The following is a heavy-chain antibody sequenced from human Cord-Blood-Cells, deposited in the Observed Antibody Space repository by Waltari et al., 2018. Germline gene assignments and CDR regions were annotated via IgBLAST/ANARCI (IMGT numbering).Heavy chain of an antibody. CDR3: ATSDAFDI. V-gene: IGHV3-66*01. Sequence: EVQLVESGGGLVQPGGSLRLSCAASGFTVSSNYRSWVRQAPGKGLGWVAVMLSGGSTSYADSVKGRVTISRDNSKNTLYLQMNSLRAEDTAVYYCATSDAFDIWGQGTMVTVSS. J-gene: IGHJ3*02. CDR2: MLSGGST. CDR1: GFTVSSNY.